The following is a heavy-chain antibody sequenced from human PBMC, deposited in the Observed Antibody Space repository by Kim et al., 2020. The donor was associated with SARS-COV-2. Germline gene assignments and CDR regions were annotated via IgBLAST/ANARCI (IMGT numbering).Heavy chain of an antibody. D-gene: IGHD3-10*01. J-gene: IGHJ4*02. CDR3: ARDHGFGELLDY. V-gene: IGHV3-48*04. Sequence: YYADSGKGRFTISRDNAKNSLYLQMNSLRAEDTAVYYCARDHGFGELLDYWGQGTLVTVSS.